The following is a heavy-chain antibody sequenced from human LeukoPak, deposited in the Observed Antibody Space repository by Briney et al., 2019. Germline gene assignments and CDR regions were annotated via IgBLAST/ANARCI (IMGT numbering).Heavy chain of an antibody. V-gene: IGHV1-69*06. Sequence: SVKVSCKASGGTFSSYAISWVRQAPGQGLEWMGGIIPIFGTANYAQKFQGRVTITADKSTSTAYMELSSLRSEDTAVYYCARGPTAMVAYYYYYYMDVWGKGTTVTVSS. D-gene: IGHD5-18*01. J-gene: IGHJ6*03. CDR2: IIPIFGTA. CDR3: ARGPTAMVAYYYYYYMDV. CDR1: GGTFSSYA.